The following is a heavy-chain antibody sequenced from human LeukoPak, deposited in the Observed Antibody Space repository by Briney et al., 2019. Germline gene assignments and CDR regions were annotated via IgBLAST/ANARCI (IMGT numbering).Heavy chain of an antibody. Sequence: GGSLRLSCAVSGFTFSGFWMSWSRQAPGKGLEWVASINSDGSEGYYADVVKGRFTISRDNAKNSLYLQINNLRAEDTAAYYCARGYCSSTSCEFDYWGQGTLVTVSS. CDR1: GFTFSGFW. CDR2: INSDGSEG. J-gene: IGHJ4*02. V-gene: IGHV3-7*03. CDR3: ARGYCSSTSCEFDY. D-gene: IGHD2-2*01.